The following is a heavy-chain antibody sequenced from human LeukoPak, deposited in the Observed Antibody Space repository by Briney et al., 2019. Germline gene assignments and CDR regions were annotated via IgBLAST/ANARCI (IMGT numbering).Heavy chain of an antibody. CDR1: GFTFSSYG. J-gene: IGHJ4*02. CDR2: IWYDGSNK. V-gene: IGHV3-33*01. CDR3: ARDRYSGGWSTFDY. Sequence: GGSLRPSCAASGFTFSSYGMHWVRQAPGKGLEWVAVIWYDGSNKYYADSVKGRFTISRDNSKNTLYLQMNSLRAEDTAVYYCARDRYSGGWSTFDYWGQGTLVTVSS. D-gene: IGHD6-19*01.